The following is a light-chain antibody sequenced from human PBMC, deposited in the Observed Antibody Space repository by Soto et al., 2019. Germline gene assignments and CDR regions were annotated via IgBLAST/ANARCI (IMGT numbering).Light chain of an antibody. CDR1: SSNIGAGYD. CDR3: EAWDDSLNGVV. Sequence: QSVLTQPPSVSGAPGQRVTISCTGSSSNIGAGYDVHWYQQLPGTAPKLLIYYDDLLPSGVSNRFSGSKSGTSASLAISGLQSEDEAVYYCEAWDDSLNGVVFGGGTKLTVL. V-gene: IGLV1-40*01. CDR2: YDD. J-gene: IGLJ2*01.